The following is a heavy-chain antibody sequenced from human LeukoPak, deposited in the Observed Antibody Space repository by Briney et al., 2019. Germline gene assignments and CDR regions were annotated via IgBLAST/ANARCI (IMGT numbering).Heavy chain of an antibody. Sequence: GGSLRLSCAASGFTFSSYVMSWVRQAPGKGLEWVSTISGSGANTYYADSVKGRFTISRDNSKNTLDLQLNSLRAEDTAVYYCARGVLRRIAAAALDAFDIWGQGTMVTVSS. D-gene: IGHD6-13*01. J-gene: IGHJ3*02. CDR3: ARGVLRRIAAAALDAFDI. CDR2: ISGSGANT. CDR1: GFTFSSYV. V-gene: IGHV3-23*01.